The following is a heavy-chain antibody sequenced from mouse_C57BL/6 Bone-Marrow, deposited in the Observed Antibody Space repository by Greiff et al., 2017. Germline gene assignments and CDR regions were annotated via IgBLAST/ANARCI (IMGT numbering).Heavy chain of an antibody. V-gene: IGHV1-59*01. CDR1: GYTFTSYW. CDR3: AGDLTGSGFDY. Sequence: QVQLKQPGAELVRPGTSVKLSCKASGYTFTSYWMHWVKQRPGQGLEWIGVIDPSDSYTNYNQKFKGKATLTVDTSSSTAYMQLSSLTSEDSAVYYCAGDLTGSGFDYWGQGTTLTVSS. J-gene: IGHJ2*01. CDR2: IDPSDSYT. D-gene: IGHD4-1*01.